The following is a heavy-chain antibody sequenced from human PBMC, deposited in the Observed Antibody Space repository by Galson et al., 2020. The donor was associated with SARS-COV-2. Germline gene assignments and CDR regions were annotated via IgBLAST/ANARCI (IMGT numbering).Heavy chain of an antibody. CDR3: ARFKKTFRGLTYSFSYYMDV. D-gene: IGHD3-16*01. CDR1: GGSFSGYF. V-gene: IGHV4-34*01. Sequence: SETLSLTCAVYGGSFSGYFWSWIRQPPGKGLEWIGEINHSGSTNYNPSLNSRVTFSLDTSKNQFSLELSSVTAADTAVYYCARFKKTFRGLTYSFSYYMDVWGKGTTVTVS. CDR2: INHSGST. J-gene: IGHJ6*03.